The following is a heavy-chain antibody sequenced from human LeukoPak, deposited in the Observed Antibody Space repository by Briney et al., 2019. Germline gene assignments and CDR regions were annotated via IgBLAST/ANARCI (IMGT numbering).Heavy chain of an antibody. CDR1: GFTFRSYG. V-gene: IGHV3-30*18. CDR2: ISYDGYDK. CDR3: AKVVFGGPPGY. D-gene: IGHD3-10*02. Sequence: GGSLRLSCAASGFTFRSYGMHWVRQAPGKGLEWVTLISYDGYDKSYADSVRGRFTISRDNSRNTLYLQMNSLRAEDTAVYYCAKVVFGGPPGYWGQGTLVTVSS. J-gene: IGHJ4*02.